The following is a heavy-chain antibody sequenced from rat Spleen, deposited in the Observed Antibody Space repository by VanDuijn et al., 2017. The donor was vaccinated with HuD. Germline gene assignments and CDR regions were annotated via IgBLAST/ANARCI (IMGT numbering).Heavy chain of an antibody. CDR3: AKFYYYDGPYYYDY. J-gene: IGHJ2*01. CDR1: GYSITSSLR. Sequence: SGPGLVKPSQSLSLTCSVIGYSITSSLRWNWIRKFPGNKLEWMGYINSAGSTVYNPSLKSRISITRDTSKNQFFLQVNSVTADDTSTYFCAKFYYYDGPYYYDYWGQGIMVTVSS. CDR2: INSAGST. D-gene: IGHD1-12*02. V-gene: IGHV3-3*01.